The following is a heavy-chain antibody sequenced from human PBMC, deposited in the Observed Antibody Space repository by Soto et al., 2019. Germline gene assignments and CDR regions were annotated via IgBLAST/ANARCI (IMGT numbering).Heavy chain of an antibody. CDR3: AKDLRTTISDYGMDV. V-gene: IGHV3-30*18. CDR1: GFTFGSHG. CDR2: LSYDETNE. J-gene: IGHJ6*02. Sequence: GGSLRLSCVASGFTFGSHGMHWVRQAPGQGLEWVAVLSYDETNEHYVDSVTGRFTISRDNSKSILYLQMNRLRPEDTAVYKCAKDLRTTISDYGMDVWGQGTTVTVS.